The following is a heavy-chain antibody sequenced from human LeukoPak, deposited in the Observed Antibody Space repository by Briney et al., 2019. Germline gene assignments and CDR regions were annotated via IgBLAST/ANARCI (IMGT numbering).Heavy chain of an antibody. CDR2: IHYSGST. V-gene: IGHV4-59*01. D-gene: IGHD5-12*01. CDR3: ARGSGYGDY. Sequence: SETLFLTCTVSGGSIGSYYWNWIRQAPGKGLEWIGYIHYSGSTSHNSSLKSRVTISVDTSKNQYSLKLSSVTAADTAVYYCARGSGYGDYWGQGTLVTVSS. CDR1: GGSIGSYY. J-gene: IGHJ4*02.